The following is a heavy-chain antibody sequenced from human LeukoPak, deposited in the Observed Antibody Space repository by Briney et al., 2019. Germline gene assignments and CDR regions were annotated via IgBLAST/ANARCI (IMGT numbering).Heavy chain of an antibody. CDR2: INPNSGGT. CDR1: GYTFTGYY. J-gene: IGHJ5*02. CDR3: AREGSGYCSSTSCYGMAKFDP. Sequence: GASVKVSCKASGYTFTGYYMHWVRQAPGQGLEWMGWINPNSGGTNYAQKFQGRVTMTGDTSISTAYMELSRLRSDDTAVYYCAREGSGYCSSTSCYGMAKFDPWGQGTLVTVSS. D-gene: IGHD2-2*01. V-gene: IGHV1-2*02.